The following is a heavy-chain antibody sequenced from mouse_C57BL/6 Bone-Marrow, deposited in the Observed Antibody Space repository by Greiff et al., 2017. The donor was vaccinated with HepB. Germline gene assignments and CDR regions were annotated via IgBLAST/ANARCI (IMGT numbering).Heavy chain of an antibody. CDR2: IYPRSGNN. CDR3: ATYYCGISVDY. J-gene: IGHJ4*01. V-gene: IGHV1-81*01. D-gene: IGHD1-1*01. CDR1: GYTFTSYG. Sequence: VQLQQSGAELARPGASVKLSCTASGYTFTSYGISWVKQGTGQGLEWIGVIYPRSGNNYYNEKFKGKATLTADKSSSTAYMELRSLTSEDTAVYFCATYYCGISVDYWGQGTSVTVSS.